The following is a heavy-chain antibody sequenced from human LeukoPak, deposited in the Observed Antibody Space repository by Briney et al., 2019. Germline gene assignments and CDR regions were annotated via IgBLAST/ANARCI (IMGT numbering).Heavy chain of an antibody. D-gene: IGHD3-10*01. CDR3: AEDVQLLWSLY. V-gene: IGHV3-23*01. CDR1: GFTFSSYA. CDR2: ISGSGGST. Sequence: GGSLRLSCAASGFTFSSYAMSWVRQAPGKGLEWVSAISGSGGSTYYADSVKGRFTISRDNSKNTLYLQMNSLRAEDTAVYYCAEDVQLLWSLYWGQGTLVTVFS. J-gene: IGHJ4*02.